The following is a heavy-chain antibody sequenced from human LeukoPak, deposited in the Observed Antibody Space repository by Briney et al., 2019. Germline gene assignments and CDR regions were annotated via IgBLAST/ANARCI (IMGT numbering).Heavy chain of an antibody. Sequence: GASVKVSCKASGYTFTSYDINWVRQATGQGLEWMGWMNLNSGHTGFAQKFQGRVTLTWDTSITTAYVELTRLTSEDTAVYYCARNIVATTNYDYWGQGTLVTVSS. J-gene: IGHJ4*02. CDR3: ARNIVATTNYDY. V-gene: IGHV1-8*01. CDR2: MNLNSGHT. D-gene: IGHD5-12*01. CDR1: GYTFTSYD.